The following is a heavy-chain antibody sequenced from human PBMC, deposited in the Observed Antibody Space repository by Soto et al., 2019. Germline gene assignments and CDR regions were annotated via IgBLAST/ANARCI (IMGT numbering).Heavy chain of an antibody. CDR1: GFAVGLYG. CDR3: ARDANHGFSSSWFLDF. D-gene: IGHD6-13*01. J-gene: IGHJ4*02. CDR2: IYSGGRNE. Sequence: SLRPSSAASGFAVGLYGSHRVRQAPGRGWEWVAIIYSGGRNEYYADSVKGRFTISRDNSRNTLDLQMSSLRVEDTAVYYCARDANHGFSSSWFLDFWGQGT. V-gene: IGHV3-33*01.